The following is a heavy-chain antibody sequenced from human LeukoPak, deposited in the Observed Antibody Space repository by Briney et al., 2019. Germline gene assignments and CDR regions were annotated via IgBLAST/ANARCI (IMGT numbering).Heavy chain of an antibody. CDR3: ARGRKRYCSSTSCSNWFDP. V-gene: IGHV4-34*01. D-gene: IGHD2-2*01. CDR1: GGSFSGYY. CDR2: INHSGST. J-gene: IGHJ5*02. Sequence: SETLSLTCAVYGGSFSGYYWSWIRQPPGKGLEWIGEINHSGSTNYNPSLKSRVTISVDTSKNQFSLKLSSVTAADTAVYYCARGRKRYCSSTSCSNWFDPWGQGTLVTVSS.